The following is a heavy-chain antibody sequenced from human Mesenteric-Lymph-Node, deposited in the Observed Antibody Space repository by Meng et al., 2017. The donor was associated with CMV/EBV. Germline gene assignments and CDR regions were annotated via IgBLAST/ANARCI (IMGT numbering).Heavy chain of an antibody. J-gene: IGHJ6*02. CDR2: ISSSGNTM. Sequence: GGSLRLSCAVSGFSFRSFEMNWVRQAPGKGLEWVSHISSSGNTMYYADSVKGRFTISRDNAKNSLYLQMDSLRAEDTALYFCTKDISSGWGNFGSGMDVWGRGTTVTVSS. V-gene: IGHV3-48*03. CDR1: GFSFRSFE. D-gene: IGHD3-10*01. CDR3: TKDISSGWGNFGSGMDV.